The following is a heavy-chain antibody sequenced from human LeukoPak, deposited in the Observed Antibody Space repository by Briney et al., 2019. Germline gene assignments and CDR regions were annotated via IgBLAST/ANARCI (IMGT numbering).Heavy chain of an antibody. V-gene: IGHV4-61*09. CDR3: ARGLWFGELYNWFDP. CDR1: GGSISSGSYY. D-gene: IGHD3-10*01. J-gene: IGHJ5*02. Sequence: PSQTLSLTCTVSGGSISSGSYYWSWIRQPAGKGLEWIGHIYTSGSTNYNPSLKSRVTISVDTSKNQFSLKLSSVSAADTAVYYCARGLWFGELYNWFDPWGQGTLVTVSS. CDR2: IYTSGST.